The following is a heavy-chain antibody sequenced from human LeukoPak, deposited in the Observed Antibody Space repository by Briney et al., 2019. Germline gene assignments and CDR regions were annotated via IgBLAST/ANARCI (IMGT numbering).Heavy chain of an antibody. CDR3: ARGMYSSKFDL. V-gene: IGHV1-46*01. J-gene: IGHJ2*01. Sequence: ASVKVSCKTSGYTFTSQYIHWVRQAPGQGLEWMGIINPSGGSTRYAQEFQGRVTMTRDTSTSTVYMELSGVRSEDTAVYYCARGMYSSKFDLWGRGTLVSVSS. CDR2: INPSGGST. D-gene: IGHD6-13*01. CDR1: GYTFTSQY.